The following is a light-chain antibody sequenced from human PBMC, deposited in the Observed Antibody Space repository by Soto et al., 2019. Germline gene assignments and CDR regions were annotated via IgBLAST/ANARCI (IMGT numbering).Light chain of an antibody. CDR1: QDISTY. CDR2: TVP. CDR3: QQYNSLPYT. V-gene: IGKV1-33*01. J-gene: IGKJ2*01. Sequence: DIQMTQSPSSLSASLGDRVTITCRASQDISTYLNWYQQKPGKAPNLLIYTVPNLETGVPSRFSGSRSGTVFTLTISALQPEDIATYYCQQYNSLPYTFGQGTRLEIE.